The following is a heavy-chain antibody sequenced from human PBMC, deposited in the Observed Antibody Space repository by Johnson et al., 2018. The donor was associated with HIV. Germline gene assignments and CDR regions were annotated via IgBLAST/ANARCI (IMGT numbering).Heavy chain of an antibody. J-gene: IGHJ3*02. CDR1: GVTFSSYA. CDR3: LIRDAFDI. Sequence: VQLVESGGGLVQPGGSLRLSCAASGVTFSSYAMSWVRQAPGKGLEWVSSISGSGGTTYYADSVKGRFTISRDNSKNTLYLQMNSLRAEDTAVYYCLIRDAFDIWGQGTMVTVSS. V-gene: IGHV3-23*04. CDR2: ISGSGGTT. D-gene: IGHD2-8*01.